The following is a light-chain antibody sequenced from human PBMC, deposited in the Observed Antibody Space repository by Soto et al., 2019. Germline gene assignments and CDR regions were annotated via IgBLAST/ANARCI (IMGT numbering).Light chain of an antibody. V-gene: IGKV1-39*01. CDR1: QTIDTY. Sequence: DIQMTQSPSSLSASVGDRVTITCRASQTIDTYLNWYQHKPGEVPKLLVYAASSLHSGVPSRFAGRRFGTDFTLTTTDLQSDDVATYYGQHGYTYPYTFGQGTKLEI. J-gene: IGKJ2*01. CDR3: QHGYTYPYT. CDR2: AAS.